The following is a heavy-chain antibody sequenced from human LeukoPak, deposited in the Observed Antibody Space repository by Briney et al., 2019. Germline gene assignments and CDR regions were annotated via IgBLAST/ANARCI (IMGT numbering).Heavy chain of an antibody. CDR3: ARVYDVLTGGFDH. D-gene: IGHD3-9*01. CDR2: ISSSMISI. V-gene: IGHV3-21*01. J-gene: IGHJ4*02. Sequence: PGGSLRLSCAASGFTVSSSYMNWVRQAPGKGLEWVSFISSSMISIHYADSVQGRFTISRDNARNILYLQMNSLRAEVTAVYYCARVYDVLTGGFDHWGQGALVTVSS. CDR1: GFTVSSSY.